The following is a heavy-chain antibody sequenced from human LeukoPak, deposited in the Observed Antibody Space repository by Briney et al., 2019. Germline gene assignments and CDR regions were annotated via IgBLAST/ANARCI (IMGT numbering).Heavy chain of an antibody. J-gene: IGHJ4*02. CDR2: IYNSGST. D-gene: IGHD1-26*01. CDR3: ARGQVGATTLFDY. CDR1: GGSVSSADNY. V-gene: IGHV4-30-4*01. Sequence: SQTLSLTCTVSGGSVSSADNYWSWIRQPPGKGLEWIGYIYNSGSTYYNPSLKSRVTIPVDTSKNQFSLRLSSVTAADTAVYYCARGQVGATTLFDYWGQGTLVTVSS.